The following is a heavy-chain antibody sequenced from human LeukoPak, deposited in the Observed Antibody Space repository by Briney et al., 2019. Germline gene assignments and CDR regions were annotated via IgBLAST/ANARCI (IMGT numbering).Heavy chain of an antibody. Sequence: GGSLRLSCAASGFTFSGYSMTWVRQAPGKGLEWVSSISSSASYMSYVDSVKGRSTISRDNAKNSLYLQMNSLRVEDTAVYYCARDLRQWLVDYWGQGTPVTVSS. V-gene: IGHV3-21*01. CDR2: ISSSASYM. J-gene: IGHJ4*02. D-gene: IGHD6-19*01. CDR1: GFTFSGYS. CDR3: ARDLRQWLVDY.